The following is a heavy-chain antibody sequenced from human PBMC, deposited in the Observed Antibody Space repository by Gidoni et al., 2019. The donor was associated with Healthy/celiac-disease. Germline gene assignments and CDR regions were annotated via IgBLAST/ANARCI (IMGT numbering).Heavy chain of an antibody. CDR2: IYSGGST. CDR1: GFTVSSNY. D-gene: IGHD2-2*01. V-gene: IGHV3-53*04. Sequence: EVQLVESGGGLVQHGGSLRLPCAACGFTVSSNYMSWVRQAPGKGLEWVSVIYSGGSTYYADSVKGRFTISRHNSKNTLYLQMNSLRAEDTAVYYCARRNQRAGFDPWGQGTLVTVSS. J-gene: IGHJ5*02. CDR3: ARRNQRAGFDP.